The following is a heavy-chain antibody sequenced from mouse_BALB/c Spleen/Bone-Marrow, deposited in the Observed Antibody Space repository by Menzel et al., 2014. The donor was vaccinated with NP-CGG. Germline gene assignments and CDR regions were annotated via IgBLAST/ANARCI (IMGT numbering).Heavy chain of an antibody. CDR2: ISTGSSTI. V-gene: IGHV5-17*02. CDR1: GFTFGSFG. J-gene: IGHJ4*01. CDR3: ARSDGAMDY. Sequence: EVNLVESGGGLVQPGGSRKLSCAASGFTFGSFGMHWVRQAPEKGLEWVAYISTGSSTIYYADTVKGRFTISRDNPKNTLFLQMTSLRSEDTAMYYCARSDGAMDYWGQGTSVTVSS. D-gene: IGHD2-3*01.